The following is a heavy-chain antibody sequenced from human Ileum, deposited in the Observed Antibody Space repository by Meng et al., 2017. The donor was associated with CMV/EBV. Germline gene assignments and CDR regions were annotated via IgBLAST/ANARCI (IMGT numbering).Heavy chain of an antibody. CDR2: IYGGRSDI. Sequence: GESLKISCAASGFTVSNYGMSWVRQAPGKGLEWVSMIYGGRSDIYYTDSVKGRFTISRDISKNTVYLQMNSLRGEEKAVYFCAKGGFGFSGCYDFEVWGQGALVTVSS. D-gene: IGHD3-16*01. J-gene: IGHJ4*02. CDR3: AKGGFGFSGCYDFEV. V-gene: IGHV3-23*03. CDR1: GFTVSNYG.